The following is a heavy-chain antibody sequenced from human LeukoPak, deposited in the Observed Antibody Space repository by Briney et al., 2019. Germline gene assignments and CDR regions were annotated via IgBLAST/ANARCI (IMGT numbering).Heavy chain of an antibody. J-gene: IGHJ4*02. V-gene: IGHV1-18*01. D-gene: IGHD3-22*01. Sequence: GASVKVSCKASGYTFTSYGISWVRQAPGQGLEWMGWISTYDGNTNYAQKLQGRVTMTTDTSTSTAYMELRSLRSDDTAVYYCARDIGEDYYDSSGYLDFWGQGALVTVSS. CDR3: ARDIGEDYYDSSGYLDF. CDR1: GYTFTSYG. CDR2: ISTYDGNT.